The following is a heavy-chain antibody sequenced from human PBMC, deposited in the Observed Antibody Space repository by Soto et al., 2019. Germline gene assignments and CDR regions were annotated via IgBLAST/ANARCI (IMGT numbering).Heavy chain of an antibody. Sequence: ASVKVSCKASGYSSTNFHINWVRQATGQRLEWMGWMNPNSGNTGYAQKFQGRVTMTRNTSISTAYMELSSLRSEDTAVYYCARVLRFLEWSEYYYYMDVWGKGTTVTVSS. V-gene: IGHV1-8*02. D-gene: IGHD3-3*01. CDR3: ARVLRFLEWSEYYYYMDV. J-gene: IGHJ6*03. CDR1: GYSSTNFH. CDR2: MNPNSGNT.